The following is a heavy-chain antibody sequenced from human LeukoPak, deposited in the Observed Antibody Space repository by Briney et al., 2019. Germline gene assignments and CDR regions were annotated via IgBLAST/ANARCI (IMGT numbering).Heavy chain of an antibody. J-gene: IGHJ3*02. CDR1: GFTFSSYA. CDR3: ARGGSGGAFDI. Sequence: PGGSLRLSCAASGFTFSSYAMHRVRQAPGKGLEYVSAISSNGGSTYYANSVKGRFTISRDNSKNTLYLQMGSLRAEDMAVYYCARGGSGGAFDIWGQGTMVTVSS. V-gene: IGHV3-64*01. CDR2: ISSNGGST. D-gene: IGHD1-14*01.